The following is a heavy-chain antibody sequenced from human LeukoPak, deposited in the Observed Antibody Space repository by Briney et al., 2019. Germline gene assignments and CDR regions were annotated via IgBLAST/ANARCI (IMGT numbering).Heavy chain of an antibody. CDR3: ARDGGVDCSSTSCYLGY. D-gene: IGHD2-2*01. Sequence: SETLSLTCAVYGGSFSGYHWSWIRQPPGKGLEWIGEINHSGSTNYNPSLKSRVTISVDTSKNQFSLKLSSVTAADTAVYYCARDGGVDCSSTSCYLGYWGQGTLVTVSS. CDR1: GGSFSGYH. V-gene: IGHV4-34*01. CDR2: INHSGST. J-gene: IGHJ4*02.